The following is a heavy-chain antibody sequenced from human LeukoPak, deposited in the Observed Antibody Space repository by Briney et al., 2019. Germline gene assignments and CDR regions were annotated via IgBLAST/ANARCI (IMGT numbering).Heavy chain of an antibody. CDR2: IYYSGST. J-gene: IGHJ4*02. CDR1: GGSISSYY. V-gene: IGHV4-59*01. D-gene: IGHD6-13*01. Sequence: PSETLSLTCTVSGGSISSYYMSWIRQPPGKGLEWVGYIYYSGSTNYNPSLKSRVTISVDTSKNQFSLKLSSVTAADTAVYYCARSGIAAAGTDFDYWGQGTLVTVSS. CDR3: ARSGIAAAGTDFDY.